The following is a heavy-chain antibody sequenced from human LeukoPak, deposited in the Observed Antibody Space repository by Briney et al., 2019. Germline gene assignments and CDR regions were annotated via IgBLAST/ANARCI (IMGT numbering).Heavy chain of an antibody. CDR1: GFSLSSYS. J-gene: IGHJ4*02. V-gene: IGHV3-21*06. CDR3: ARDVSLDF. Sequence: GGPLRLSCAASGFSLSSYSMNWIRQAPGKELEWVSSISTDNSYRHYADSVKGRFTISRDNPKNSLYLQMNTLRAEDTAVYYCARDVSLDFWGQGTLVTVSS. CDR2: ISTDNSYR.